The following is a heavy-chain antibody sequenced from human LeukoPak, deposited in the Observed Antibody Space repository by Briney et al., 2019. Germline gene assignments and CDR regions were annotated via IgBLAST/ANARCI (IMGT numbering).Heavy chain of an antibody. J-gene: IGHJ3*02. V-gene: IGHV4-39*01. D-gene: IGHD1-26*01. CDR1: GGSISSSSYY. CDR2: IYYSGST. CDR3: ARVSRDSGSFRDAFDI. Sequence: SETLSLTCTVSGGSISSSSYYWGWIRQPPGKGLEWIGSIYYSGSTYYNPSLKSRVTISVDTSKNQFSLKLSSVTAADTAVYYCARVSRDSGSFRDAFDIWGQGTMVTVSS.